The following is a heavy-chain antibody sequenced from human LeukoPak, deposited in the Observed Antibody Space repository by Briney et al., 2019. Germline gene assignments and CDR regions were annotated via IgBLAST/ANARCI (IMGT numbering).Heavy chain of an antibody. CDR1: AFTVSSYA. CDR3: AKDIRVGATAFFGFDY. CDR2: ISGSGGST. D-gene: IGHD1-26*01. V-gene: IGHV3-23*01. Sequence: GGSLRLSCAASAFTVSSYAMSWVRQAPGKGLEWVSAISGSGGSTYYADSVKGRFTISRDNSKNSLYLQMNSLRAEDTALYYCAKDIRVGATAFFGFDYWGQGTLVTVSS. J-gene: IGHJ4*02.